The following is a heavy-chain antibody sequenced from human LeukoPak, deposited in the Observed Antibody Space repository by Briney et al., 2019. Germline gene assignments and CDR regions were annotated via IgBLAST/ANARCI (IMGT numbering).Heavy chain of an antibody. CDR3: ARHKGASLFRGIIFDY. CDR2: ISVDGSNK. Sequence: GRSLRLSCAASGFTFSSYAMHWVRQAPGKGLEWAAVISVDGSNKYYADSVKGRFTISRDNSKNTLYLQMDSLKADDTTVYYCARHKGASLFRGIIFDYWGQGTLVTVSS. CDR1: GFTFSSYA. J-gene: IGHJ4*02. D-gene: IGHD3-10*01. V-gene: IGHV3-30-3*01.